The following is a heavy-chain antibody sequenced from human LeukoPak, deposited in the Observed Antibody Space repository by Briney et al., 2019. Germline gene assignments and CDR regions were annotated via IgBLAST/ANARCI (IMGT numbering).Heavy chain of an antibody. D-gene: IGHD2-2*01. CDR2: IYPGDSDT. Sequence: GESLKISCKGSGYSFTSYWIGWVRQVPGKGLEWVGIIYPGDSDTRYSPSFQGQVAISADKSISTAYLQWSSLKASDTAMYYCARQTRYALEVDYWGQGTLVTVSS. J-gene: IGHJ4*02. CDR3: ARQTRYALEVDY. CDR1: GYSFTSYW. V-gene: IGHV5-51*01.